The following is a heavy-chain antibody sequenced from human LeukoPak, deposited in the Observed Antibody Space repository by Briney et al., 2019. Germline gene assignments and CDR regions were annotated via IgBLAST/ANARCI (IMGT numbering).Heavy chain of an antibody. CDR3: ARGRVEMATVDV. Sequence: SVKVSCKASGGTFSSYAISWVRQAPGQGLEWMGRIIPILGIANYAQKFQGRVTITADKSTSTAYMELSSLRSEDTAVYYCARGRVEMATVDVWGQGTMVTVSS. V-gene: IGHV1-69*04. J-gene: IGHJ3*01. CDR1: GGTFSSYA. CDR2: IIPILGIA. D-gene: IGHD5-24*01.